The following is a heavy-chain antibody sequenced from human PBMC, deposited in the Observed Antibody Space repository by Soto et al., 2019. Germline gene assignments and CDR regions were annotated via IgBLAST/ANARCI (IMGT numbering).Heavy chain of an antibody. CDR1: GGSISSGDYY. V-gene: IGHV4-30-4*01. J-gene: IGHJ4*02. CDR2: IYYSGST. D-gene: IGHD3-10*01. CDR3: ARVVVRGVTRGDLDY. Sequence: SETLSLTCTVSGGSISSGDYYWSWIRQAPGKGLEWIGYIYYSGSTYYNPSLKSRVTISVDTSKNQFSLKLSSVTAADTAVYYCARVVVRGVTRGDLDYWGQGTLVTVSS.